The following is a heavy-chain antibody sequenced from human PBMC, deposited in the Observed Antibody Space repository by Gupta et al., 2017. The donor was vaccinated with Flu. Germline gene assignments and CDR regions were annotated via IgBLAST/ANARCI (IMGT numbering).Heavy chain of an antibody. D-gene: IGHD5-18*01. CDR1: GFTFSSYG. Sequence: QVQLVESGGGVVQPGRSLRLSCAASGFTFSSYGMHWVRQAPGKGLEWVAVIWYDGSNKYYADSVKGRVTISRDNSKNTLYLQMNSLRAEDTAVYYCARSGMDTIYYYYYGMDVWGQGTTVTVSS. V-gene: IGHV3-33*01. CDR3: ARSGMDTIYYYYYGMDV. J-gene: IGHJ6*02. CDR2: IWYDGSNK.